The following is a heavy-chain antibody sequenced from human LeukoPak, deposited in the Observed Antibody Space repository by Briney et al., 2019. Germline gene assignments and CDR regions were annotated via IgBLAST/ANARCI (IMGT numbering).Heavy chain of an antibody. CDR3: AKALAAAGYYYYYYMDV. V-gene: IGHV3-30*18. Sequence: PVGSLRLSCAASGFTFSSYGMHWVRQAPGKGLEWVAVISYDGSNKYYADSVKGRFTISRDNSKNTLYLQMNSLRAEDTAVYYCAKALAAAGYYYYYYMDVWGKGTTVTVSS. CDR2: ISYDGSNK. J-gene: IGHJ6*03. CDR1: GFTFSSYG. D-gene: IGHD6-13*01.